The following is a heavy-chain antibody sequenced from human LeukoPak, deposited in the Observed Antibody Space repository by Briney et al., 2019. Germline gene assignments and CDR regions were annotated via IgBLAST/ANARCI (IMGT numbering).Heavy chain of an antibody. V-gene: IGHV1-2*06. D-gene: IGHD3-22*01. J-gene: IGHJ4*02. Sequence: ASVKVSCKASGYTFTGYYMHWVRQAPGQGLEWMGRINPNSGGTNYAQKFQGRVTMTRDTSISTAYMELSRLRSDDTAVYYCARDYYDSSGYPKHFDYWGQGTLVTASS. CDR2: INPNSGGT. CDR1: GYTFTGYY. CDR3: ARDYYDSSGYPKHFDY.